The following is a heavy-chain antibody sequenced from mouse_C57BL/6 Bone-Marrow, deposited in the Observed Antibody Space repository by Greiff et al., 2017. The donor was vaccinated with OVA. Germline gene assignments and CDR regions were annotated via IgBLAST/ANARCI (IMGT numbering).Heavy chain of an antibody. CDR2: IYPGDGDT. CDR1: GYAFSSSW. D-gene: IGHD2-1*01. Sequence: VKLQESGPELVKPGASVKISCKASGYAFSSSWMNWVKQRPGKGLEWIGRIYPGDGDTNYNGKFKGKATLTADKSSSTAYMQLSSLTSEDSAVYFCARRDGNYGYFDYWGQGTTLTVSS. CDR3: ARRDGNYGYFDY. J-gene: IGHJ2*01. V-gene: IGHV1-82*01.